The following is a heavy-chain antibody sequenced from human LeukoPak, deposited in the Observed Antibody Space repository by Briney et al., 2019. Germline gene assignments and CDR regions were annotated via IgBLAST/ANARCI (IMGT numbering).Heavy chain of an antibody. CDR3: TTYTRYYYDSSGYHDY. V-gene: IGHV3-15*01. CDR1: GFTFSNAW. Sequence: GGSLRLSCAASGFTFSNAWMSRVRQAPGKGLEWVGRIKSKSDGGTTDYAAPVKGRFTISRDDSKNTLYLQMNSLKTEDTAVYYCTTYTRYYYDSSGYHDYWGQGTLVTVSS. CDR2: IKSKSDGGTT. J-gene: IGHJ4*02. D-gene: IGHD3-22*01.